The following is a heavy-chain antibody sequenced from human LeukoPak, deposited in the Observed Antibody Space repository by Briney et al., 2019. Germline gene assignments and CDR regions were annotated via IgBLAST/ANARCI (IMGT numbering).Heavy chain of an antibody. CDR3: ARADYGDYSAFEGNWFDP. CDR2: INHSGST. D-gene: IGHD4-17*01. CDR1: GGSFSGYY. V-gene: IGHV4-34*01. J-gene: IGHJ5*02. Sequence: SETLSLTCAVYGGSFSGYYWSWIRQPPGKGLEWIGEINHSGSTNYNPSLKSRVTISVDTSKNQFSLKLSSVTAADTAVYYCARADYGDYSAFEGNWFDPWGQGTLVTVSS.